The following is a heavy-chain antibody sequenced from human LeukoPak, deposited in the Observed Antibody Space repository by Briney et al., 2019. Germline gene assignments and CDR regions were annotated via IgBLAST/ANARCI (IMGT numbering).Heavy chain of an antibody. CDR1: GDSIGRINYY. J-gene: IGHJ6*03. Sequence: SETLSLTRTISGDSIGRINYYWGWIRQPPGKGLEWIVSMSYSGHTYYNPSLKSRVTTSIDTSKNQLSLNLKSVTAADTAVYYCTRGSIAYYYMDVWGKGTTVTISS. CDR2: MSYSGHT. D-gene: IGHD3-22*01. CDR3: TRGSIAYYYMDV. V-gene: IGHV4-39*07.